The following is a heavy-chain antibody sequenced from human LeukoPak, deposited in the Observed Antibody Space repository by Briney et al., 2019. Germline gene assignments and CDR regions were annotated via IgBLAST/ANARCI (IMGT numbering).Heavy chain of an antibody. J-gene: IGHJ6*02. CDR3: ANDRIYCDTTSCYSSFSCDMVV. V-gene: IGHV3-30*18. CDR2: ISYDGRDK. D-gene: IGHD2-2*01. Sequence: PWRYLRLSCAGSGFTFNCFRMHRDPPAPGQGREGVANISYDGRDKDYADSVRGRFTISRDNTKNTLVLHMLSPGAADTAVCSCANDRIYCDTTSCYSSFSCDMVVWGQGTTVTVSS. CDR1: GFTFNCFR.